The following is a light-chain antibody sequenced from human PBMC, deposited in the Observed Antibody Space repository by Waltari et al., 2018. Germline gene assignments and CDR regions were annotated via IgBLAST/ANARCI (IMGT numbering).Light chain of an antibody. Sequence: EIVMTQSPATLSVSPGERATLSCRASQSVSSNLAWYQQKPGQAPRLLIYGASTRATGIPARFSGSGSGTEFTLTISSLQSGDFAVYYCQQYNNWPPWTFGQGPRWKSN. CDR2: GAS. J-gene: IGKJ1*01. CDR1: QSVSSN. V-gene: IGKV3-15*01. CDR3: QQYNNWPPWT.